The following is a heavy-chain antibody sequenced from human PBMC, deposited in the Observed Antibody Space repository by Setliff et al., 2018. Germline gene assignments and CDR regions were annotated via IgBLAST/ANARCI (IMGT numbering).Heavy chain of an antibody. Sequence: SETLSLTCSVSGDSISSSSYYWGWIRQPPGKGLEWIGSINYSGITYYSPSLKSRVTISIDTSRDQFSLKLISMIAADTAVYYCARGRNIAARLLDSWGQGTLVTVSS. J-gene: IGHJ4*02. CDR1: GDSISSSSYY. V-gene: IGHV4-39*07. D-gene: IGHD6-6*01. CDR2: INYSGIT. CDR3: ARGRNIAARLLDS.